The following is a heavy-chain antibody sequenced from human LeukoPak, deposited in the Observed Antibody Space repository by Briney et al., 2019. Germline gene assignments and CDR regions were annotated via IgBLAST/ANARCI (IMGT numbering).Heavy chain of an antibody. CDR1: GYTFTSYY. V-gene: IGHV1-46*01. J-gene: IGHJ4*02. Sequence: GASVKVSCKASGYTFTSYYMHWVRQAPGQGLEWMGIINPSGGSTSYAQKFQGRVTMTRDTSTGTVYMELSSLRSEDTAVYYCARGGRYYYDSSGYWTYFDYWGQGTLVTVSS. D-gene: IGHD3-22*01. CDR2: INPSGGST. CDR3: ARGGRYYYDSSGYWTYFDY.